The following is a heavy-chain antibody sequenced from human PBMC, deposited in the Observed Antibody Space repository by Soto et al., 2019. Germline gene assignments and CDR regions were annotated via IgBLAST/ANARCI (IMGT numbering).Heavy chain of an antibody. D-gene: IGHD3-22*01. J-gene: IGHJ4*02. Sequence: QVQLQESGPGLVKPSETLSLTCTVSGGSISSCYWSWIRQHPGKGLEWIGYIYYSGSTNYNPSLKSRVTISVDTSKNQFSLKLSSVTAADTAVYYCARARDSSGPDNYYFDYWGQGTLVTVSS. CDR3: ARARDSSGPDNYYFDY. CDR2: IYYSGST. V-gene: IGHV4-59*01. CDR1: GGSISSCY.